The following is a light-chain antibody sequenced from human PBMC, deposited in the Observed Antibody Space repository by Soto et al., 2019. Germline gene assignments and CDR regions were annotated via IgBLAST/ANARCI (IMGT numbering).Light chain of an antibody. Sequence: DIQMTQSPSPPSGSVGDRVTITCRASQRVNNYLNWYQQKPGEAPKLLISAASSLQIGVPSRFGGSGSGTDFTLAISGLQPEDFAIYYCQQSYITPWTFGQGTKVDI. CDR2: AAS. V-gene: IGKV1-39*01. CDR1: QRVNNY. J-gene: IGKJ1*01. CDR3: QQSYITPWT.